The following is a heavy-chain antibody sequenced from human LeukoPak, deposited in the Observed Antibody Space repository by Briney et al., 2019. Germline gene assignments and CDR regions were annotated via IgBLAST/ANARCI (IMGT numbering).Heavy chain of an antibody. Sequence: GGSLRLSCAASGFTFSSYSMNWVRQAPGKGLEWVSYISSSSSYIYYADSVKGRFTISRDNAKNSLYLQMNSLRAEDTAVYYCARGRGIAVAGLDYWGQGTLVTVSS. J-gene: IGHJ4*02. CDR3: ARGRGIAVAGLDY. V-gene: IGHV3-21*01. CDR2: ISSSSSYI. CDR1: GFTFSSYS. D-gene: IGHD6-19*01.